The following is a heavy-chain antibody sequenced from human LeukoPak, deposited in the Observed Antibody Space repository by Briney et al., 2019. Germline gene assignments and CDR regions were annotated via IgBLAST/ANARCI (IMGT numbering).Heavy chain of an antibody. CDR3: ARGRGWIYDS. J-gene: IGHJ4*02. D-gene: IGHD6-19*01. CDR1: GFTLSSYG. Sequence: QTWGALRPPFATSGFTLSSYGLHWVRQAPGKGLEWVAVISYDGSNKYYADSVKGRFTISRDNSKNTLYLQMNSLRVADTAVYYCARGRGWIYDSWGRGTLVTVSS. V-gene: IGHV3-30*03. CDR2: ISYDGSNK.